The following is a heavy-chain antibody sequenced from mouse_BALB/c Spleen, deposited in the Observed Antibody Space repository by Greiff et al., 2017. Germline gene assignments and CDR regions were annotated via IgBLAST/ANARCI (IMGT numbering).Heavy chain of an antibody. V-gene: IGHV2-9*02. CDR3: ASIYYGNYGYAMDY. Sequence: VQGVESGPGLVAPSQSLSITCTVSGFSLTSYGVHWVRQPPGKGLEWLGVIWAGGSTNYNSALMSRLSISKDNSKSQVFLKMNSLQTDDTAMYYCASIYYGNYGYAMDYWGQGTSVTVSS. CDR2: IWAGGST. J-gene: IGHJ4*01. D-gene: IGHD2-1*01. CDR1: GFSLTSYG.